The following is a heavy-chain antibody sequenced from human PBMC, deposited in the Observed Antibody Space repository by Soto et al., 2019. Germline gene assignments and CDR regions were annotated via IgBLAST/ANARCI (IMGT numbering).Heavy chain of an antibody. Sequence: SLRLSCAASGFTFSSYAMSWVRQAPGKGLEWVSAISGSGGSTYYADSVKGRFTISRDNSKNTLYLQMNSLRAEDTAVYYCAKDLTMVRGVPIDYWGQGTLVTVSS. CDR3: AKDLTMVRGVPIDY. J-gene: IGHJ4*02. CDR1: GFTFSSYA. D-gene: IGHD3-10*01. CDR2: ISGSGGST. V-gene: IGHV3-23*01.